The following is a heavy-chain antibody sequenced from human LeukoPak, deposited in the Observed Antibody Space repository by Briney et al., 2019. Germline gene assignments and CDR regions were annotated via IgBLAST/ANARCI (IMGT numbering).Heavy chain of an antibody. V-gene: IGHV1-2*02. CDR3: ASPSPTMIVVVWARSAFVI. CDR2: INPNSGGT. D-gene: IGHD3-22*01. Sequence: ASVKVSCKASGYTFTGYYMHWVRQAPGQGLEWMGWINPNSGGTNYAQKFQGRVTMTRDTSISTAYMELSRLRSDDTAVYYCASPSPTMIVVVWARSAFVIWGQGTMVTVSS. J-gene: IGHJ3*02. CDR1: GYTFTGYY.